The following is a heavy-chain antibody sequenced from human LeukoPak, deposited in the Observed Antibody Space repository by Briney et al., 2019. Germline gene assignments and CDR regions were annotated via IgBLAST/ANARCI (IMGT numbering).Heavy chain of an antibody. CDR1: GGSISSSSYY. D-gene: IGHD1-7*01. J-gene: IGHJ4*02. V-gene: IGHV4-39*01. CDR3: ARHQTGTTDY. Sequence: SETLSLTCTVSGGSISSSSYYWGWIRQPPGKGLEWIGRIYYSGSTYYNPSLKSRVTISVDTSKNQFSLKLSSVTAADTAVYYCARHQTGTTDYWGQGTLVTVSS. CDR2: IYYSGST.